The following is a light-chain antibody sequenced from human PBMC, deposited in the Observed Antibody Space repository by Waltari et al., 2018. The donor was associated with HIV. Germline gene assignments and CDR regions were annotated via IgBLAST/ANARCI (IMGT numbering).Light chain of an antibody. CDR3: HQYGTSPQT. CDR1: QTVTSNY. Sequence: PGARATLSSRASQTVTSNYLAWYQVKPGQAPRLLIYGASIRATGVPDRFSGSGSGTDLTLTIGRLEPEDFAVYYCHQYGTSPQTFGQGSKVEIK. V-gene: IGKV3-20*01. CDR2: GAS. J-gene: IGKJ2*01.